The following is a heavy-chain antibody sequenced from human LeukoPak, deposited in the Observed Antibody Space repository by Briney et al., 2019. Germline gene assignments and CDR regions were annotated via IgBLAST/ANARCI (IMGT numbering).Heavy chain of an antibody. D-gene: IGHD1-26*01. Sequence: GGSLRLSCAASGFTFSSYSMNWVRQAPGKGLEWVSSISSISSYIYYADSVKGRFTISRDNAKNSLYLQMNSLRAEDTAVYYCATSLVLVGATRPHFDYWGQGTLVTVSS. CDR1: GFTFSSYS. J-gene: IGHJ4*02. CDR2: ISSISSYI. V-gene: IGHV3-21*01. CDR3: ATSLVLVGATRPHFDY.